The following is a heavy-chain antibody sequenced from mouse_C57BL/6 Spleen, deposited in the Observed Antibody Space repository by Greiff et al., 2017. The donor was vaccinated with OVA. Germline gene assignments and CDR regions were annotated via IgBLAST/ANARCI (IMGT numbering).Heavy chain of an antibody. CDR1: GYAFSSSW. V-gene: IGHV1-82*01. J-gene: IGHJ4*01. CDR3: ATFYYYGVADY. CDR2: IYPGDGDT. D-gene: IGHD1-1*01. Sequence: QVQLKQSGPELVKPGASVKISCKASGYAFSSSWMNWVKQRPGKGLEWIGRIYPGDGDTNYNGKFKGKATLTADKSSSTAYMQLSSLTSEDSAVYFCATFYYYGVADYWGQGTSVTVSS.